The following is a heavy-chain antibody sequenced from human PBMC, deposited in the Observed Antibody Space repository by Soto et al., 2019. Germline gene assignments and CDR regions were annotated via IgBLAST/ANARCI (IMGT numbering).Heavy chain of an antibody. J-gene: IGHJ4*02. V-gene: IGHV3-23*01. Sequence: EVQLLESGGGFIQPGGSLRLSCAASGFTFRHYAMNWVRQAPGKGLEWVSAISDSGFSTYSTDSVKGRFTISRDNSKNTLYLQMNSLRAEDTAVYYCAKDLTVVGASLDSWGQGTLVTVSS. CDR3: AKDLTVVGASLDS. CDR1: GFTFRHYA. CDR2: ISDSGFST. D-gene: IGHD2-15*01.